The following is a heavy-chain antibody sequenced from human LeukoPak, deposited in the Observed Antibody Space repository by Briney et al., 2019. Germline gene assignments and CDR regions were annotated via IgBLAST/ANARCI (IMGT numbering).Heavy chain of an antibody. V-gene: IGHV5-51*01. CDR3: EGRDGDRYYFDY. J-gene: IGHJ4*02. CDR2: IYPGDSDT. CDR1: GYSFTSYW. D-gene: IGHD4-17*01. Sequence: GESLKISCNGSGYSFTSYWHAWVRQMPGKGLGWMGIIYPGDSDTRYSPSFQGQVTISADKSISTAYLQWSSLKASDTAMYYCEGRDGDRYYFDYWGQGTLVSVS.